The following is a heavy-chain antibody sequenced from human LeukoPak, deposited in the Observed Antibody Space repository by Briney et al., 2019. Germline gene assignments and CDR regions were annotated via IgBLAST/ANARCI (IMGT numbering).Heavy chain of an antibody. Sequence: ASVKVPCKASGYTFTSYGISWVRQAPGQGLEWMGWISAYNGNTNYAQKLQGRVTMTTDTSTSTAYMELRSLRSDDTAVYYCARDQVEDSSSWYPLRTYYYYYGMDVWGQGTTVTVSS. CDR3: ARDQVEDSSSWYPLRTYYYYYGMDV. CDR1: GYTFTSYG. CDR2: ISAYNGNT. V-gene: IGHV1-18*01. D-gene: IGHD6-13*01. J-gene: IGHJ6*02.